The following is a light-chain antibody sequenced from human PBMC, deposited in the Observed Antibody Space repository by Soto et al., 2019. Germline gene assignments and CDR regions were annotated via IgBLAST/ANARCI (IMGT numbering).Light chain of an antibody. CDR3: QHYDSYPYT. Sequence: DIQMTQSPSTVSASVGDRVTITCRASQSISTGLAGYQQKPGKAPRLLIYKASSLESGVPSRFTGSGSGTQFTLIIDSLQPDDSATYYCQHYDSYPYTFGQGTKLEI. V-gene: IGKV1-5*03. CDR1: QSISTG. J-gene: IGKJ2*01. CDR2: KAS.